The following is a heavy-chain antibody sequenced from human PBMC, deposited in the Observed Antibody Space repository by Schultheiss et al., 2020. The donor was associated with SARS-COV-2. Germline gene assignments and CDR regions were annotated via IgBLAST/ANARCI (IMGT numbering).Heavy chain of an antibody. J-gene: IGHJ4*02. CDR3: ARSADIVVGLYYFDY. CDR1: GYTFTSYA. Sequence: SVKVSCKASGYTFTSYAMNWVRQAPGQGLEWMGGIIPIFGTANYAQKFQGRVTITADESTSTAYMELSSLRSEDAAVYYCARSADIVVGLYYFDYWGQGTLVTVSS. CDR2: IIPIFGTA. V-gene: IGHV1-69*13. D-gene: IGHD2-2*01.